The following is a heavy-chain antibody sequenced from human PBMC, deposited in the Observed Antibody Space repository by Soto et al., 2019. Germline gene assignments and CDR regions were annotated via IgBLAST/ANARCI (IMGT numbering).Heavy chain of an antibody. CDR2: ISSSGGTT. CDR3: AKDPNGDHVGGFEM. V-gene: IGHV3-23*01. Sequence: VQLLESGGDLVQPGGSLRLSCTTSGFTFNNYAMSWVRQAPGRGLEWVSGISSSGGTTYYADAVQGRFTISRDNPKNTLSLQMNSLRAEDTALYYCAKDPNGDHVGGFEMWGQGTKVTVSS. J-gene: IGHJ3*02. CDR1: GFTFNNYA. D-gene: IGHD4-17*01.